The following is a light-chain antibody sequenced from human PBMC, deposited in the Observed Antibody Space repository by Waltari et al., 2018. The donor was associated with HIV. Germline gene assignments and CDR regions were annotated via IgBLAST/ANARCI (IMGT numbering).Light chain of an antibody. V-gene: IGKV3-20*01. CDR3: QQYGSSPGT. CDR2: GAS. J-gene: IGKJ1*01. CDR1: QSISSSH. Sequence: EIVLTQSPGTLSLSPGERATVSCRASQSISSSHLTWYQQRAGQAPRLLISGASSRATGIPDRFSGSGSGTDFTLTISRLEPEDFALYYCQQYGSSPGTFGQGTKVEIK.